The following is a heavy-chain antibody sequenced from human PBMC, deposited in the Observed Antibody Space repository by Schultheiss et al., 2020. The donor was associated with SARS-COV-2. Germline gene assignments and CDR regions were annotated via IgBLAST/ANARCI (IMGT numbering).Heavy chain of an antibody. D-gene: IGHD1-26*01. CDR3: TTVTELLPQGMDV. J-gene: IGHJ6*02. CDR2: ISYDGSNK. V-gene: IGHV3-30*04. CDR1: GFTFSSYA. Sequence: GGSLRLSCAASGFTFSSYAMHWVRQAPGKGLEWVAVISYDGSNKYYADSVKGRFTISRDNSKNTLYLQMNSLRAEDTAVYYCTTVTELLPQGMDVWGQGTTVTVSS.